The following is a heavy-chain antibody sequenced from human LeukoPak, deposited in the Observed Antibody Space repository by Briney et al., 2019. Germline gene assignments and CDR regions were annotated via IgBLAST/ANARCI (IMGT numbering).Heavy chain of an antibody. CDR2: INSDGSST. CDR1: GFTFSSYW. V-gene: IGHV3-74*01. Sequence: GGSLRLSCAASGFTFSSYWMHWVRQAPGKGLVWVSRINSDGSSTSYTDSVKGRFTISRDNAKNTLYLQMNSLRAEDTAVYYCARVIVGATPFPFDYWGQGTLVTVSS. J-gene: IGHJ4*02. CDR3: ARVIVGATPFPFDY. D-gene: IGHD1-26*01.